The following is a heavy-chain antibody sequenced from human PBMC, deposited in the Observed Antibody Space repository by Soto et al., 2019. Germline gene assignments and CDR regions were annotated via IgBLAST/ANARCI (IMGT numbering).Heavy chain of an antibody. D-gene: IGHD3-22*01. CDR1: GGSISSGGYS. J-gene: IGHJ4*02. Sequence: SETLSLTCAVSGGSISSGGYSWSWIRQPPGKGLEWIGYIYHSGSTYYNPSLKSRVTISVDRSKNQFSLKLSSVTAADTAVYYCARVTSDDSSGYYSGFDYWGQGTLVTVSS. CDR2: IYHSGST. CDR3: ARVTSDDSSGYYSGFDY. V-gene: IGHV4-30-2*01.